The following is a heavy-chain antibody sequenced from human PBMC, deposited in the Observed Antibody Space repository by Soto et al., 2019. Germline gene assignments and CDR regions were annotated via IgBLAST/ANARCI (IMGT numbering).Heavy chain of an antibody. CDR2: INHSGSA. CDR3: ARTGIAAAGKMFDP. D-gene: IGHD6-13*01. Sequence: ASETLSLTCAVYGGSFSGYYWSWIRQPPGKGLEWIGEINHSGSANYNPSLKSRVTISVDTSKNQFSLKLSSVTAADTAVYYCARTGIAAAGKMFDPWGQGTLVTVSS. V-gene: IGHV4-34*01. CDR1: GGSFSGYY. J-gene: IGHJ5*02.